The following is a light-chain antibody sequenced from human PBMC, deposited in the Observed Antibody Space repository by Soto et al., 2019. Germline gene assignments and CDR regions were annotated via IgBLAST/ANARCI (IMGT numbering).Light chain of an antibody. CDR1: SSDVGTYYF. Sequence: QSVLTQPASVSGSLGQSITISCTGSSSDVGTYYFVSWYQQHPGKVPKLMIYEGTKRPSGVSERFSGSKSGTSASLAITGLQAEDEADYYCQAYDYSLTAFVFGGGTKLTVL. V-gene: IGLV2-14*02. J-gene: IGLJ3*02. CDR3: QAYDYSLTAFV. CDR2: EGT.